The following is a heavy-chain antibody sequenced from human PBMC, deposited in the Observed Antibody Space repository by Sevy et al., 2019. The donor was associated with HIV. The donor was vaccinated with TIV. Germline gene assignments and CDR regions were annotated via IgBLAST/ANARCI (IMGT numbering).Heavy chain of an antibody. V-gene: IGHV4-59*01. CDR1: GDSISSYY. CDR2: IHYSGST. Sequence: SETLSLTCTVSGDSISSYYWGWMRQPPGKGLEWIGYIHYSGSTNYNPSLKSRVTISVDTSKSQFSLNLNSVTAADTAVYFCARASGQSTSSRYFDFWGQGTLVTVSS. CDR3: ARASGQSTSSRYFDF. D-gene: IGHD6-6*01. J-gene: IGHJ4*02.